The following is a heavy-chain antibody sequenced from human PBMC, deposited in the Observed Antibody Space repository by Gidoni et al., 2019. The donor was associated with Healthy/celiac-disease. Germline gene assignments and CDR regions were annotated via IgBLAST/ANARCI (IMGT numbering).Heavy chain of an antibody. CDR1: GGSISSYY. Sequence: QVQLQESGPGLVKPSETLSLTCTVSGGSISSYYWSWIRQPPGKGLEGIGDIYYSVSTNYNPSLKSRVTISVDTSKNQFSLKLSSVTAADTAVYYCARDGDYSNAGSDNWFDPWGQGTLVTVSS. CDR2: IYYSVST. D-gene: IGHD4-4*01. J-gene: IGHJ5*02. CDR3: ARDGDYSNAGSDNWFDP. V-gene: IGHV4-59*01.